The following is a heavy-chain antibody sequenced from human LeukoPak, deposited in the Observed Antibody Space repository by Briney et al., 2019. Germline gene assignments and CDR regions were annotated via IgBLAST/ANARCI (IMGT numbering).Heavy chain of an antibody. CDR2: IYLSARS. J-gene: IGHJ3*02. CDR1: GASISNDY. V-gene: IGHV4-59*01. Sequence: SETLSLTCTVSGASISNDYWSWIRQPTGKGLEWIGYIYLSARSNYNPSLKSRVTISVDTSKNQFSLKLSSVTAADTAVYYCARGPQYCSDGSCYSYAFDIWGQGTMVTVSS. D-gene: IGHD2-15*01. CDR3: ARGPQYCSDGSCYSYAFDI.